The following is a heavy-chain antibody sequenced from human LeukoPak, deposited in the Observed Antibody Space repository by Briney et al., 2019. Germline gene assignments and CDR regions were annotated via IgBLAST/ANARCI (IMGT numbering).Heavy chain of an antibody. D-gene: IGHD4-17*01. Sequence: GGSLRLSCEASGFIFSSYAKSWVRQAPGKGLEWVSVISASGGSTHYADSVKGRFTISRDNSKNTLYLQMNSLRAEDTAVYYCAKERGQSGDYTNGQFDYWGQGTLVTVSS. V-gene: IGHV3-23*01. CDR1: GFIFSSYA. CDR2: ISASGGST. CDR3: AKERGQSGDYTNGQFDY. J-gene: IGHJ4*02.